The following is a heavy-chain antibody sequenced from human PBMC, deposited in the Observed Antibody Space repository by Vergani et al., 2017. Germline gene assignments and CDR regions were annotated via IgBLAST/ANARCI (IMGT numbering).Heavy chain of an antibody. CDR2: IYYSGST. V-gene: IGHV4-59*01. D-gene: IGHD6-19*01. CDR1: GGSISSYY. J-gene: IGHJ6*02. Sequence: QVQLQESGPGLVKPSETLSLTCTVSGGSISSYYWSWIRQPPGTGLEWIGYIYYSGSTNYNPSLKSRVTIAVDTSKNQFSLKLSSVTAADTAVYYCARGEAVAGIHYYYYGMDVWGQGTTVTVSS. CDR3: ARGEAVAGIHYYYYGMDV.